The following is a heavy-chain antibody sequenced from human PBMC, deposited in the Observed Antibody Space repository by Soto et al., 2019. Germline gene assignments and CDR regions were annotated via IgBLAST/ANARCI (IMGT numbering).Heavy chain of an antibody. D-gene: IGHD6-13*01. V-gene: IGHV1-8*01. CDR1: GYTFTSYD. CDR3: ARSRIAAARFDP. CDR2: MNPNSGNT. J-gene: IGHJ5*02. Sequence: ASVKVSCKASGYTFTSYDINWVRQATGQGLEWMGWMNPNSGNTDYAQKFQGRVTMTRNTSISTAYMELSSLRSDDTAVYYCARSRIAAARFDPXGQGTLVTVSS.